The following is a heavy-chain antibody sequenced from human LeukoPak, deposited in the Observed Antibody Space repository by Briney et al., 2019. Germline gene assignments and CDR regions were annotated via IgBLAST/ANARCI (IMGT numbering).Heavy chain of an antibody. CDR1: GFTFSSYG. D-gene: IGHD4-23*01. CDR3: AGGVGGNYFDY. Sequence: GRSLRLSCAASGFTFSSYGMHWVRQAPGKGLEWVAVIWYDGSNKYYADSVKGRFTISRDNSKNTLYLQMNSLRAEDTAVYYCAGGVGGNYFDYWGQGTLVTVSS. J-gene: IGHJ4*02. CDR2: IWYDGSNK. V-gene: IGHV3-33*01.